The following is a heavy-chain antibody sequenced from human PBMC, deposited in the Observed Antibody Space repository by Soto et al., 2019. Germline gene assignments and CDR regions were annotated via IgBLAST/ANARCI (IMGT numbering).Heavy chain of an antibody. CDR2: IYYSGST. D-gene: IGHD6-13*01. CDR3: ACSSSWYSYYYYMDV. Sequence: QVQLQESGPGLVKPSETLSLTCTVSGGSISSYYWSWIRQPPGKGLEWIGYIYYSGSTNYNPSLTSRVTTSVDTSKNQFSLKLSSVTAADTAVYYCACSSSWYSYYYYMDVWGKGTTVTVSS. V-gene: IGHV4-59*01. CDR1: GGSISSYY. J-gene: IGHJ6*03.